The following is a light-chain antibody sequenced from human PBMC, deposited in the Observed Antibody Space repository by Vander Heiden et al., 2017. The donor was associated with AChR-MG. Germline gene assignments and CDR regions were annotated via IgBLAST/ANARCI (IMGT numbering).Light chain of an antibody. CDR3: QQHDVLPLT. J-gene: IGKJ4*01. Sequence: DIQMTQSPSSLSASVGDRVTITCQASQDISNDLNWYQKKPGKAPKLLIYDASILEPGVPSRFSGNGSQTHFTLTISSLQPQDISTYYCQQHDVLPLTFGGETRVDIK. CDR2: DAS. CDR1: QDISND. V-gene: IGKV1-33*01.